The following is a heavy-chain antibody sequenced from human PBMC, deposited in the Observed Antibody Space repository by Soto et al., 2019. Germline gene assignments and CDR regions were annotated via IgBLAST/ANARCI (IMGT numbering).Heavy chain of an antibody. CDR1: GFLVNNYD. J-gene: IGHJ5*02. Sequence: PGGSLRLSCAVSGFLVNNYDISWVRQAPGKGLEWVSGMSGVDDSKSYADSVKGRLTISRDNAKNTLYLQMNSLRAEDTAVYYCARDGPSLMNWFDPWGQGTLVTVSS. CDR3: ARDGPSLMNWFDP. CDR2: MSGVDDSK. V-gene: IGHV3-23*01.